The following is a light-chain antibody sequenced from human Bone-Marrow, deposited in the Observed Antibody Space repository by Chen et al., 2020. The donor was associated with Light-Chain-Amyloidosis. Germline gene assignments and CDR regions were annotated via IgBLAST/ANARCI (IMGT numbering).Light chain of an antibody. V-gene: IGKV1-39*01. CDR3: QQSYSTLSIT. J-gene: IGKJ5*01. Sequence: DIQLTQSPSSLAASVGDRVTITCRASQSISSSLHGYQQKPGKPPKVLIYSASNLHSGVPSRFSGSGSATDFTLTISSLQPEDFATYYCQQSYSTLSITFGQGTRLQIK. CDR2: SAS. CDR1: QSISSS.